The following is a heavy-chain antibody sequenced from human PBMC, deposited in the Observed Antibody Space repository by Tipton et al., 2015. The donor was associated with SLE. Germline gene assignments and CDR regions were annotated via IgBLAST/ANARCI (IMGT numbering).Heavy chain of an antibody. J-gene: IGHJ4*02. V-gene: IGHV4-59*01. D-gene: IGHD3-3*01. CDR2: IYYSGST. Sequence: TLSLTCTVSGGSISSYYWSWIRQPPGKGLEWIGYIYYSGSTNYNPSLKSRVTISVDTSKNQFSLKLSSVTAADTAVYYCARSITIFGVSLGYWVQGTLVTVSS. CDR1: GGSISSYY. CDR3: ARSITIFGVSLGY.